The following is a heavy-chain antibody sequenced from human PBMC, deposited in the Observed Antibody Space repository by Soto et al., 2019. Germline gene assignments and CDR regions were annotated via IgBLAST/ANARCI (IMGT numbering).Heavy chain of an antibody. Sequence: GSLRLSCAASGFTFSSYAMSWVRQAPGKGLEWVSAISGSGGSTYYADSVKGRFTISRDNSKNTLYLQMNSLRAEDTAVYYCAKELEPIVVVPAAFDYWGQGTLVTVSS. CDR1: GFTFSSYA. CDR2: ISGSGGST. V-gene: IGHV3-23*01. D-gene: IGHD2-2*01. J-gene: IGHJ4*02. CDR3: AKELEPIVVVPAAFDY.